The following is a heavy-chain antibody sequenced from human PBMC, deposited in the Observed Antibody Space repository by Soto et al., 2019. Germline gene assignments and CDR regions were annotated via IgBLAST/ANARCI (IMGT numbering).Heavy chain of an antibody. D-gene: IGHD3-9*01. Sequence: ASVKVSCKASGYTFTSYAMHWVRQASGQRLEWMGWINADNGNTKYSQKFQGRVTITRDTSASTAYMELSSLRSEDTAVYYCARDPTNRVLRYFDWLRGYFDYWGQGTLVTVSS. CDR1: GYTFTSYA. CDR2: INADNGNT. V-gene: IGHV1-3*01. CDR3: ARDPTNRVLRYFDWLRGYFDY. J-gene: IGHJ4*02.